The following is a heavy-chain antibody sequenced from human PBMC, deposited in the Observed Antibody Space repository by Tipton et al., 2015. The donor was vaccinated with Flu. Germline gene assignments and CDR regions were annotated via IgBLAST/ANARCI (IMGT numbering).Heavy chain of an antibody. V-gene: IGHV4-34*01. CDR1: GGTFSGYY. CDR2: INDSGSA. D-gene: IGHD3-16*01. Sequence: TLFLTCAVYGGTFSGYYWTWIRQPPGKRLEWIGEINDSGSANYNPSLKSQVTVSVDTSKNQFSLKVKSVTAADTAVYYCARGFIRLCDYWGQGSLVTVSS. J-gene: IGHJ4*02. CDR3: ARGFIRLCDY.